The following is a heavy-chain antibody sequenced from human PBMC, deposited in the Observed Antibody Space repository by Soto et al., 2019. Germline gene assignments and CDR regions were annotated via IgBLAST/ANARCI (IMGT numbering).Heavy chain of an antibody. V-gene: IGHV1-69*01. J-gene: IGHJ6*02. Sequence: QVQLVQSGAEVKKPGSSVKVSCKASGGTFSSYAISWVRQAPGQGLEWMGGIIPIFGTANYAQKFQGRVTITADESTSTAYMEVSSLRSEDTAVYYCGFVVVPAAISYYYYGMDVWGQGTTVTVSS. CDR3: GFVVVPAAISYYYYGMDV. CDR2: IIPIFGTA. CDR1: GGTFSSYA. D-gene: IGHD2-2*02.